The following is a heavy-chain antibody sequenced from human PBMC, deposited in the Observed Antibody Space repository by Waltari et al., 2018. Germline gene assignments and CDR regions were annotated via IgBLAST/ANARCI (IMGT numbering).Heavy chain of an antibody. CDR1: GFSFRSST. V-gene: IGHV3-21*01. CDR2: IRGSGDLI. CDR3: ARNGVGYEYYYMDV. D-gene: IGHD2-8*01. Sequence: EVQLVESGGGLVTPGGSLRLSCAASGFSFRSSTLNWVRQAPGKALEWVSSIRGSGDLIYYADSVRGRFTISRDNAKNSLFLQMNSLRAEDTAVYYCARNGVGYEYYYMDVWGRGTSVAVSS. J-gene: IGHJ6*03.